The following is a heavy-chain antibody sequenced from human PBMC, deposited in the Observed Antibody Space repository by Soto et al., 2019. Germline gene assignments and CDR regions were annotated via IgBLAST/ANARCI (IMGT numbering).Heavy chain of an antibody. J-gene: IGHJ4*02. V-gene: IGHV3-30*18. CDR2: ISYDGSNK. D-gene: IGHD2-15*01. CDR3: AKEADCSGGSCYSDY. Sequence: QVQLVESGGGVVQPGRSLRLSCAASGFTFSSYGMHWVRQAPGKGLEWVAVISYDGSNKHYADSVKGRFTISRDNSKNTLYLQMNSLRAEDTAVYYCAKEADCSGGSCYSDYWGKGTMVTVSS. CDR1: GFTFSSYG.